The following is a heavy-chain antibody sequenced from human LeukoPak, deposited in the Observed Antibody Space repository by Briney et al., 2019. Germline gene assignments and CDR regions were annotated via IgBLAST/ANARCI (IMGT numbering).Heavy chain of an antibody. V-gene: IGHV1-69*13. CDR2: IIPIFGTA. Sequence: GASVNVSCKASGGTFSSYAISWVRQAPGQGLEWMGGIIPIFGTANYAQKFQGRVTITADESTSTAYMELSSLRSEDTAVYYCARGRDGYNWADYWGQGTLVTVSS. CDR1: GGTFSSYA. D-gene: IGHD5-24*01. CDR3: ARGRDGYNWADY. J-gene: IGHJ4*02.